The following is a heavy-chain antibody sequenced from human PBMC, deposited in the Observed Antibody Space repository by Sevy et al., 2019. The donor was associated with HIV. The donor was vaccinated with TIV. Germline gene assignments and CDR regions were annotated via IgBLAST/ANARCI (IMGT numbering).Heavy chain of an antibody. CDR2: IIPIFGTA. Sequence: ASVKVSCKASGGTFSSYAISWVRQAPGQGLEWMGGIIPIFGTANYAQKFQGRVTITADESTSTAYMELSSLRSEDTAEYYCARSIVGPDGIDYWGQGTLVTVSS. CDR1: GGTFSSYA. CDR3: ARSIVGPDGIDY. D-gene: IGHD1-26*01. J-gene: IGHJ4*02. V-gene: IGHV1-69*13.